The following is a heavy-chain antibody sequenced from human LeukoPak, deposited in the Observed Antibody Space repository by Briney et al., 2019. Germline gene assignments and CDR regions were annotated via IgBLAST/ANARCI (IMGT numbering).Heavy chain of an antibody. J-gene: IGHJ3*02. CDR1: GGSFSGYY. Sequence: SETLSLTCAVYGGSFSGYYWSWIRQPPGKGLEWIGEINHSGSTNYNPFLKSRVTISVDTSKNQFSLRLSSVTAADTAVYYCARYILVRGVIIAFDIWGQGTMVTVSS. CDR3: ARYILVRGVIIAFDI. CDR2: INHSGST. V-gene: IGHV4-34*01. D-gene: IGHD3-10*01.